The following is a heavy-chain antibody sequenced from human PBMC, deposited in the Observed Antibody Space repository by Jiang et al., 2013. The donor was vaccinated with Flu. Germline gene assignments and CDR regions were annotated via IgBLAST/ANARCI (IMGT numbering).Heavy chain of an antibody. CDR1: GFTFSSHV. V-gene: IGHV3-30-3*01. CDR2: VSEDGISK. J-gene: IGHJ4*02. D-gene: IGHD1-26*01. Sequence: VQLVESGGGVVQPGRSLRLSCAASGFTFSSHVIHWVRQAPGKGLEWVAIVSEDGISKYYADSVKGRFTLSRDRSKNTQYLLMGSLRPEDTAVYYCTRSGTNWDLPPGDFWGQGTLVTVSS. CDR3: TRSGTNWDLPPGDF.